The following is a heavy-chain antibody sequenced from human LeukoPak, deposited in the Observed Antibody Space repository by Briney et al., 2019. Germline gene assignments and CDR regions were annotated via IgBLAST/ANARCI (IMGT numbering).Heavy chain of an antibody. CDR2: ISSSSSYI. J-gene: IGHJ4*02. Sequence: GGSLRLSCAASGFTFSSYSMNWVRQAPGKGLEWVSSISSSSSYIYYAGSVKGRFTISRDNAKNSLYLQMNSLRAEDTAVYYCARGYSYGHGDYWGQGTLVTVSS. V-gene: IGHV3-21*01. D-gene: IGHD5-18*01. CDR1: GFTFSSYS. CDR3: ARGYSYGHGDY.